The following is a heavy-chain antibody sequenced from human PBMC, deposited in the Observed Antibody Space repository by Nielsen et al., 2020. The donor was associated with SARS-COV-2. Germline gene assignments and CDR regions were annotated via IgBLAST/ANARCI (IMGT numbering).Heavy chain of an antibody. Sequence: WVRQAPGQGLEWMGRINPNSGGTNYAQKFQGRVTMTTDTSTSTAYMELRSLRSDDTAVYYCARGYSSGWYEFDYWGQGTLVTVSS. D-gene: IGHD6-19*01. V-gene: IGHV1-2*06. CDR2: INPNSGGT. J-gene: IGHJ4*02. CDR3: ARGYSSGWYEFDY.